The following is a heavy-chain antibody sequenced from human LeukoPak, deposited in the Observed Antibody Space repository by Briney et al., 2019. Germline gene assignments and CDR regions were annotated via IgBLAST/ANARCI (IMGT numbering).Heavy chain of an antibody. D-gene: IGHD2/OR15-2a*01. V-gene: IGHV3-7*01. CDR3: ARDRTTRGAYYYYYMDV. J-gene: IGHJ6*03. CDR2: IKQDGSEK. Sequence: GGSLRLSCAVSEFTFSKYWMTWVRQAPGKGLEWVGNIKQDGSEKYYADSVKGRFTISRDNGKNSLFLQMDDLRAEDTAVYYCARDRTTRGAYYYYYMDVWGKGTTVTASS. CDR1: EFTFSKYW.